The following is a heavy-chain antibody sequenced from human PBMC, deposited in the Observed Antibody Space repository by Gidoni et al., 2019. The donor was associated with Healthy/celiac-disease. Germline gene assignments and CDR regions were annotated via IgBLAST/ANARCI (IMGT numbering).Heavy chain of an antibody. CDR1: GFTFSSYA. CDR3: ARVSSGWFDP. D-gene: IGHD6-6*01. J-gene: IGHJ5*02. Sequence: QVQLVESGGGVVQPGRSLRLSCAASGFTFSSYAMHWVRQAPGKGLEWVAVISYDGSNKYYADSVKGRFTISRDNSKNTLYLQMNSLRAEDTAVYYCARVSSGWFDPWGQGTLVTVSS. CDR2: ISYDGSNK. V-gene: IGHV3-30-3*01.